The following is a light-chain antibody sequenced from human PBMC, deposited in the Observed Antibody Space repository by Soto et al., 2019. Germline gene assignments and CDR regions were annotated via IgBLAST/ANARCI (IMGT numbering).Light chain of an antibody. CDR2: AAS. CDR3: QQLLSYPIT. V-gene: IGKV1-9*01. Sequence: DIQLTQSPSFLSASVGDRVTITCRSSQGISSYLAWYQQKPGKAPKLLIYAASTLQSGVPLRFSGSGSGTSSTLTISSLQPEDFATYYCQQLLSYPITFGQGTRLEI. J-gene: IGKJ5*01. CDR1: QGISSY.